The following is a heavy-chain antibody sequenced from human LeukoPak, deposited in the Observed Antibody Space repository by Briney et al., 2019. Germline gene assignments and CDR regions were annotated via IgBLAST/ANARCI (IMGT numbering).Heavy chain of an antibody. CDR3: ARVRQDPLEYGYYMDV. CDR1: GGSFSGFY. Sequence: SGTLSLTCAVDGGSFSGFYWTWIRQTPAKGLEWIGEINQTGKTNYNPSLTDYNPSLKSRATISVDSSKNQLSLKVNSVTAADTGVYYCARVRQDPLEYGYYMDVWGKGTTVTVSS. J-gene: IGHJ6*03. CDR2: INQTGKTNYNPSLT. D-gene: IGHD2/OR15-2a*01. V-gene: IGHV4-34*01.